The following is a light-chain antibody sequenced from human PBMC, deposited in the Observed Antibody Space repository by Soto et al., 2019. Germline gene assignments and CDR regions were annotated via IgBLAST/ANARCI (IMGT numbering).Light chain of an antibody. J-gene: IGKJ1*01. CDR2: TAS. Sequence: DIQMTQSHSSLSASVGDRFTITCRASQSISSYLNWYQQKPGKAPKLLIYTASSLQSGVPSRFSGSGSGTDFTLTVSSLQPEDFATYYCQQSYSTPWTFGQGTKVDI. CDR1: QSISSY. V-gene: IGKV1-39*01. CDR3: QQSYSTPWT.